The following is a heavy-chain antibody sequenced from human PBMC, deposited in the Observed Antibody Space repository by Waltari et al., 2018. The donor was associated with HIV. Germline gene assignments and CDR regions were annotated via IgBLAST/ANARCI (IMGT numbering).Heavy chain of an antibody. CDR1: GYTFTSYY. CDR2: INPRGGST. D-gene: IGHD2-2*01. V-gene: IGHV1-46*01. J-gene: IGHJ4*02. CDR3: ARDPGPFVVVPAASAFDY. Sequence: QVQLVQSGAEVKKPGASVKVSCKASGYTFTSYYMHWVRQAPGQGLEWMGIINPRGGSTSDATKFKGRVTMTRDTSTSTVYMELSSLRSEDTAVYYCARDPGPFVVVPAASAFDYWGQGTLVTVSS.